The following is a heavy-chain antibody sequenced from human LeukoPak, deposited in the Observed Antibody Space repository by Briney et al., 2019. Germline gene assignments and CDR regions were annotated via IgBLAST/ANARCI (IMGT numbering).Heavy chain of an antibody. D-gene: IGHD3-22*01. Sequence: GGSLRLSCAASGFTFSSYVMHWVRQAPGKGLEWVAVISYDGSNKYYADSVKGRFTISRDNSKNTLYLQMNSLRAEDTAVYYCATVAYDSSGYPTIRDAFDIWGQGTMVTVSS. J-gene: IGHJ3*02. CDR3: ATVAYDSSGYPTIRDAFDI. CDR2: ISYDGSNK. CDR1: GFTFSSYV. V-gene: IGHV3-30*03.